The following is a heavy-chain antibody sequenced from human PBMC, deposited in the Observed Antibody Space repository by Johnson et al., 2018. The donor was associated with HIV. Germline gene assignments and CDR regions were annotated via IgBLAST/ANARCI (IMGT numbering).Heavy chain of an antibody. CDR1: GFTVSSNY. CDR2: IYSGGST. J-gene: IGHJ3*02. D-gene: IGHD7-27*01. CDR3: ARETGDDAFDI. Sequence: EQLVESGGGLVQPGGSLRLSCAASGFTVSSNYMNWVRQAPGKGLEWVSVIYSGGSTYYADSVKGRFTISRDNSKNTLYLQMNSLRAEDTAVYYCARETGDDAFDIWGQGTMVTVSS. V-gene: IGHV3-66*01.